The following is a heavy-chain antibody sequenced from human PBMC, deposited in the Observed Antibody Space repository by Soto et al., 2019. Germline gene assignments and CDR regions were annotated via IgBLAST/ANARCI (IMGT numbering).Heavy chain of an antibody. CDR2: FDPEDGET. CDR1: GYTLTELS. D-gene: IGHD6-13*01. CDR3: ATSSSSWHNYYYYYGMDV. J-gene: IGHJ6*02. Sequence: SVKVSCKVSGYTLTELSMHWVRQAPGKGLEWMGGFDPEDGETIYAQKFQGRVTMTEDTSTDTAYMELSSLRSEDTAVYYCATSSSSWHNYYYYYGMDVWGQGTTVTVSS. V-gene: IGHV1-24*01.